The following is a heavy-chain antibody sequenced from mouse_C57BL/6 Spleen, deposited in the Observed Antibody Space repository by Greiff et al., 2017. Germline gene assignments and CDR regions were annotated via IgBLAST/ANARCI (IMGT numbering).Heavy chain of an antibody. D-gene: IGHD2-3*01. CDR2: IYPGDGDT. J-gene: IGHJ2*01. CDR3: ARCDDGYCVSVDY. CDR1: GYAFSSYW. V-gene: IGHV1-82*01. Sequence: QVQLQQSGPELVKPGASVKISCTASGYAFSSYWLNWVKQRPGQGLEWIGRIYPGDGDTTYNGKFKGKATLTADKSSSTAYLHIRRLTSADSAVYFCARCDDGYCVSVDYWGQGTTLTVSS.